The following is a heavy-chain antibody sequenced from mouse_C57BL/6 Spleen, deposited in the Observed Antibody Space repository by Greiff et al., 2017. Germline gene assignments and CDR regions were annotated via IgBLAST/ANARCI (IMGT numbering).Heavy chain of an antibody. CDR3: ARWELARYFDY. Sequence: VQLQQSGPELVKPGASVKISCKASGYAFSSSWMNWVKQRPGKGLEWIGRIYPGDGDTNYNGKFKGKATLTADKSSSTAYMQLSSLTSDDSAVYFCARWELARYFDYWGQGTTLTVSS. D-gene: IGHD4-1*01. J-gene: IGHJ2*01. V-gene: IGHV1-82*01. CDR2: IYPGDGDT. CDR1: GYAFSSSW.